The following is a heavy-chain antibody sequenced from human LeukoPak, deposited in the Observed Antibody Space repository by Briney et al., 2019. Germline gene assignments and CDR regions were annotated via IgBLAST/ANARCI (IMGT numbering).Heavy chain of an antibody. D-gene: IGHD3-10*01. CDR2: VKSKSDGGAR. Sequence: QSGGSLRLSCAASGFTFSRYWMSWVRQAPGKGLEWVGRVKSKSDGGARDHVAPVKGRFTISRDDSKNMLYLQMNSLKIEDTAVYYCIRGFGESWGQGTLVTVS. V-gene: IGHV3-15*01. CDR3: IRGFGES. J-gene: IGHJ5*02. CDR1: GFTFSRYW.